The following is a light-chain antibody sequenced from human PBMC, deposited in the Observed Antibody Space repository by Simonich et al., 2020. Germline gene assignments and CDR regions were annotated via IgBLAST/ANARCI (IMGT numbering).Light chain of an antibody. CDR1: QDISNY. CDR2: DAS. V-gene: IGKV1-33*01. CDR3: QQYDNRPIT. Sequence: DIQMTQSPSSLSASVGDRVTITCQASQDISNYLNWYQQKPGKAPKLLIYDASNLETGVPSRFSGSGSGTYVTFTISSLQPEDIATYSCQQYDNRPITFGQGTRLEIK. J-gene: IGKJ5*01.